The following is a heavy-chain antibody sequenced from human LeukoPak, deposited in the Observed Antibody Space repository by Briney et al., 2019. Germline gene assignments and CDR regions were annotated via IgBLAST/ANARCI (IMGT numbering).Heavy chain of an antibody. Sequence: SGGSLRLSCAASGFTFSSYAMHWVRQAPGKGLEWVAVISYDGSNKYYADSVKGRFTISRDNSKNTLYLQMNSLRAEDTAVYYCARPQWELGIGVFDIWGQGTMVTVSS. V-gene: IGHV3-30-3*01. J-gene: IGHJ3*02. CDR2: ISYDGSNK. D-gene: IGHD1-26*01. CDR3: ARPQWELGIGVFDI. CDR1: GFTFSSYA.